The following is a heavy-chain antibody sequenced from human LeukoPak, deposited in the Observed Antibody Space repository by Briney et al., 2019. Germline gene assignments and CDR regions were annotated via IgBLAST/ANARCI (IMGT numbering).Heavy chain of an antibody. CDR2: IKQDGSEK. CDR3: ATLDTAMVTNFGY. V-gene: IGHV3-7*01. Sequence: GGSLRLSCAASGFTFTRGWMSWVRQAPGKGLEWVAMIKQDGSEKHYVDSVKGRFTISSDNTKNSLYLQMNSLRAEDTALYYCATLDTAMVTNFGYWGQGTLVTVSS. D-gene: IGHD5-18*01. CDR1: GFTFTRGW. J-gene: IGHJ4*02.